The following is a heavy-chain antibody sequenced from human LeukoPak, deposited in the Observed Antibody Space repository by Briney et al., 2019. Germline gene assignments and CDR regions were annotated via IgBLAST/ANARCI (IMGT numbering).Heavy chain of an antibody. CDR1: GYTFPSFH. J-gene: IGHJ6*02. V-gene: IGHV1-46*01. D-gene: IGHD6-13*01. CDR2: INADGDKT. Sequence: ASVRVSCKASGYTFPSFHMHWLRPAPGQGLEWMGVINADGDKTTYAEKFRGRLTLTTDTSTTPVFMELSSLGSEDTAVYFCARPSRSSWFYYYGMDVWGPGTTVIVSS. CDR3: ARPSRSSWFYYYGMDV.